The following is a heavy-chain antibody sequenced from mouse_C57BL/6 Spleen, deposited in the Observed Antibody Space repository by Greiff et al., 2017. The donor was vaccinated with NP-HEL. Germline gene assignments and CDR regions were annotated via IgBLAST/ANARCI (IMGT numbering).Heavy chain of an antibody. CDR2: FYPGSGGT. D-gene: IGHD1-1*02. Sequence: VQLQQSGAELVRPGTSVKVSCKASGYAFTNYMIEWVKQRSGQGLEWIGVFYPGSGGTNYNEKFKGKATLTADKSSSTAYMELSSLTSDDSAVYFGARTLWTAYWGQGTLVTVSA. CDR3: ARTLWTAY. V-gene: IGHV1-54*01. J-gene: IGHJ3*01. CDR1: GYAFTNYM.